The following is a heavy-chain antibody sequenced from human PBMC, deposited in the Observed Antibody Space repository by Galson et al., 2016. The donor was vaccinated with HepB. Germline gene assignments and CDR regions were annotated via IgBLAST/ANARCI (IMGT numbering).Heavy chain of an antibody. CDR2: FYGSGRT. Sequence: SETLSLTCSVSGGSITDYRWSWIRQPPGKGLEWISYFYGSGRTDYNPSLKSRVALSVDTSKNQFSLKLSSMTAADTAVYYCARSGTYYIFDFWGQGTLVTVSS. D-gene: IGHD3-22*01. V-gene: IGHV4-59*01. CDR3: ARSGTYYIFDF. CDR1: GGSITDYR. J-gene: IGHJ4*02.